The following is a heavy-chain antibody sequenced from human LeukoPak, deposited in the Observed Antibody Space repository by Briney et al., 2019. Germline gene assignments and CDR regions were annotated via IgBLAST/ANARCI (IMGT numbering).Heavy chain of an antibody. Sequence: GGSLRLSCAASGFTFDDYAMHWVRQAPGKGLEWVSGISWNSGSIGYADSVKGRFTISRDNAKNSLYLQMNSLRAEDTALYYCAKGGYQLLGGKYIDYWGQGTLVTVSS. CDR1: GFTFDDYA. D-gene: IGHD2-2*01. CDR3: AKGGYQLLGGKYIDY. J-gene: IGHJ4*02. V-gene: IGHV3-9*01. CDR2: ISWNSGSI.